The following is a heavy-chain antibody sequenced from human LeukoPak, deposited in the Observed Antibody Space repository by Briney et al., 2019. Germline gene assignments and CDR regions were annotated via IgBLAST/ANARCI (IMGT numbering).Heavy chain of an antibody. V-gene: IGHV4-4*07. D-gene: IGHD6-19*01. J-gene: IGHJ4*02. CDR3: ARDMGSGWSDY. CDR2: IYTSGST. Sequence: SETLSLTCTVSTGSINNYYWSWIRQPAGKGLEWIGRIYTSGSTNYNPSLKSRVTMSVDTSKNQFSLKLSSVTAADTAVYYCARDMGSGWSDYWGQGTLVTVSS. CDR1: TGSINNYY.